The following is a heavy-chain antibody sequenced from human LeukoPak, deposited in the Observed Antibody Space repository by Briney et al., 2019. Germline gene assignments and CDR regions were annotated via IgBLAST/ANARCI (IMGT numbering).Heavy chain of an antibody. J-gene: IGHJ6*02. CDR2: ISYSGST. D-gene: IGHD3-10*01. CDR1: GGSVSRDNYS. V-gene: IGHV4-61*01. Sequence: PSETLSLTCTVSGGSVSRDNYSWSWIRRPPGKGLEWIGYISYSGSTNYNPSLKSRVTISVDTSKNQFSLKLSSVTAADTAVYYCARVRRPSFGFYGMDVWGQGTTVTVSS. CDR3: ARVRRPSFGFYGMDV.